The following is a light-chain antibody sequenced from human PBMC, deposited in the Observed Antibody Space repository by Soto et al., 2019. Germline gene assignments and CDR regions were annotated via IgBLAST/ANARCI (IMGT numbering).Light chain of an antibody. CDR2: AAS. CDR1: QSISSS. Sequence: DIQMTQSPSSLSASVGDRVTITCRASQSISSSLNWYQQKPGKAPNLLIYAASSLQSGVPSRFSGSGSGTDFTLTISSLQPEDFATYYCQQSYNTPLTCGGGTKVEIK. CDR3: QQSYNTPLT. J-gene: IGKJ4*01. V-gene: IGKV1-39*01.